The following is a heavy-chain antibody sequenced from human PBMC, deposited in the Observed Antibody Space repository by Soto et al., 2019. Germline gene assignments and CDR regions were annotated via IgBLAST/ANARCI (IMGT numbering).Heavy chain of an antibody. Sequence: SVKVSCKASGGTFSSYAISWVRQAPGQGLEWMGGIIPIFGTANYAQKFQGRVTITADESTSTAYMELSSLRSEDTAVYYCARSQLIRRYDSSGYYYVDFDYWGQGTLVTVSS. CDR3: ARSQLIRRYDSSGYYYVDFDY. J-gene: IGHJ4*02. CDR2: IIPIFGTA. V-gene: IGHV1-69*13. D-gene: IGHD3-22*01. CDR1: GGTFSSYA.